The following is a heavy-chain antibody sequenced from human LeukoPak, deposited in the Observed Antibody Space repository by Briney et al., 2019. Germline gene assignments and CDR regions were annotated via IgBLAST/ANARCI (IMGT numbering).Heavy chain of an antibody. CDR2: INHSGST. Sequence: QTGGSLRLSCAASGFTFSSYAMSWVRRAPGKGLEWIGEINHSGSTNYNPSLKSRVTISVDTSKNQFSLKLSSVTAADTAVYYCARVNYYDSSGPPEYWGQGTLVTVSS. CDR3: ARVNYYDSSGPPEY. CDR1: GFTFSSYA. V-gene: IGHV4-34*01. J-gene: IGHJ4*02. D-gene: IGHD3-22*01.